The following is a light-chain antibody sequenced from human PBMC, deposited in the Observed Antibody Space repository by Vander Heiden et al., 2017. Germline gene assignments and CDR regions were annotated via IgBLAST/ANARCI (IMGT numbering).Light chain of an antibody. Sequence: DIQMTQSPPSLSASVGDRVTITCRASQNIKNYLNWYQQKPGKAPNLLIYATSSLQSGGPSRFSGSGSGTDFTLTISTLQPEDSATYYCQQSYSAPLTFGGGTKVEIK. J-gene: IGKJ4*01. CDR2: ATS. CDR1: QNIKNY. CDR3: QQSYSAPLT. V-gene: IGKV1-39*01.